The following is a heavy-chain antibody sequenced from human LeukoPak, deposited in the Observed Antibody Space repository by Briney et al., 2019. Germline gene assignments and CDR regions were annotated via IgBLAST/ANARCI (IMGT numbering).Heavy chain of an antibody. J-gene: IGHJ6*03. V-gene: IGHV3-7*01. D-gene: IGHD3-22*01. Sequence: GGSLRLSCAASGFTFSSYWMSWVRQAPGKGLEWVANIKQDGSEKYYVDSVKGRLTISRDNAKSSLYLQMNSLRAEDTAVYYCARDDYYDSSGHYYYYYMDVWGKGTTVTISS. CDR3: ARDDYYDSSGHYYYYYMDV. CDR2: IKQDGSEK. CDR1: GFTFSSYW.